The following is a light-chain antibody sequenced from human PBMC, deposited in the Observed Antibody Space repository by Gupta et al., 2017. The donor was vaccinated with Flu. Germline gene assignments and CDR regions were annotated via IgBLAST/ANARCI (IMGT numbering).Light chain of an antibody. J-gene: IGKJ1*01. V-gene: IGKV3-11*01. CDR1: QSVSSY. Sequence: EIVLTQSPATLSLSPGERATLSCRASQSVSSYLAWYQQKPGQAPRLLIYDASNRATGIPARLSGSGSETDFTRTSRSIAPDDSDANDCQQRRTFGQGTKVEIK. CDR3: QQRRT. CDR2: DAS.